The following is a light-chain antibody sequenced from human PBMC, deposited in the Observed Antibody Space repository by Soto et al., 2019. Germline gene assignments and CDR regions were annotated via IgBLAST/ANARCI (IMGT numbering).Light chain of an antibody. CDR2: AAS. J-gene: IGKJ2*01. Sequence: DIQMTQSPSSLSASVGDRVTITCRAIQTISTYLNWYQQKPGKAPKLLTYAASSLQSGVPSRCSGSGSGTDFTLTISSLQPEDFATYYCQQRLSIPYTFGQGTKLEIK. V-gene: IGKV1-39*01. CDR3: QQRLSIPYT. CDR1: QTISTY.